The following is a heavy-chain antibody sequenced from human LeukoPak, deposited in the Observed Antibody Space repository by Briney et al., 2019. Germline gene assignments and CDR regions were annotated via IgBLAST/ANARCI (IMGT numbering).Heavy chain of an antibody. V-gene: IGHV3-23*01. CDR3: AKSKLQQLVSHYYFDY. Sequence: GGSLRLSCAASGFTFSSYAMSWVRKAPGKGLEWVSAISGSGGSTYYADSVKGRFTISRDNSKNTLYLQMNSLRAEDTAVYYCAKSKLQQLVSHYYFDYWGQGTLVTVSS. J-gene: IGHJ4*02. CDR2: ISGSGGST. CDR1: GFTFSSYA. D-gene: IGHD6-13*01.